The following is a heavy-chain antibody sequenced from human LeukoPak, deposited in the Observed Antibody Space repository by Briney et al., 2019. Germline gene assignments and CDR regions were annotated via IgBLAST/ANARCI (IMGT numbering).Heavy chain of an antibody. V-gene: IGHV1-2*02. CDR1: GYTFTGYY. D-gene: IGHD1-7*01. J-gene: IGHJ4*02. CDR2: INPNSGGT. CDR3: ARLELFRQTEDDY. Sequence: GASVKVSCKASGYTFTGYYMHWVRQAPGQGLEWMGWINPNSGGTNYAQKFQGRVTMTRDMSTSTVYMELSSLRSEDTAVYYCARLELFRQTEDDYWGQGTLVTVSS.